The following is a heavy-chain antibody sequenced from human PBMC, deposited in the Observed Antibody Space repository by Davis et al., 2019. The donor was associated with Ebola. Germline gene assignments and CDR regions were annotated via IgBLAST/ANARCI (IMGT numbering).Heavy chain of an antibody. V-gene: IGHV4-34*01. J-gene: IGHJ4*02. D-gene: IGHD3-16*01. CDR2: INHSGST. CDR1: GGSFSDYY. CDR3: ARGNDYVWGRDGY. Sequence: SETLSLTCAVYGGSFSDYYWGWIRQPPGKGLEWIGEINHSGSTNYNPSLKSRVTMSVDASKYQFSLKLSSVTAADTAVYHCARGNDYVWGRDGYWDEGILVTVSS.